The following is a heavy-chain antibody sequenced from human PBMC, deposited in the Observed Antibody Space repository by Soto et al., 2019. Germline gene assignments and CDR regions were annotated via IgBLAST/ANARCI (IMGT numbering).Heavy chain of an antibody. CDR2: ISAYNGNT. D-gene: IGHD6-6*01. J-gene: IGHJ6*02. Sequence: QVQLVQSGAEVKKPGASVKVSCKASGYTFTSYGISWVRQAPGQGLEWMGWISAYNGNTNYAQKLQGRVTMTTDTSTSTAYMELRSLRSEDTAVYYCARDKYSSSDYYYYGMDVWGQGTTVTVSS. CDR3: ARDKYSSSDYYYYGMDV. V-gene: IGHV1-18*01. CDR1: GYTFTSYG.